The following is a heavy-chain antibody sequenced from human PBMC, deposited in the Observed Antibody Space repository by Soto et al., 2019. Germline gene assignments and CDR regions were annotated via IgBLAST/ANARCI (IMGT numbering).Heavy chain of an antibody. Sequence: QVQLQESGPGLVKPSQTLSLTCTVSGGSISSGGYYWSWIRQHPGKGLEWIGYIYYSGSTYYNPSLESRVTISVDTSKNQFALKLSSVTAADTAVYYCARDRPMYYDFWSGYPSGYFDYWGQGTLVTVSS. D-gene: IGHD3-3*01. V-gene: IGHV4-31*03. J-gene: IGHJ4*02. CDR3: ARDRPMYYDFWSGYPSGYFDY. CDR2: IYYSGST. CDR1: GGSISSGGYY.